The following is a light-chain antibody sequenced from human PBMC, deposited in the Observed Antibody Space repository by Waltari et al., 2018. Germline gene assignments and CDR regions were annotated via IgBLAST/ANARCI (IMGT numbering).Light chain of an antibody. Sequence: EIVLTQSPATLSLSPGETATLPCRASQSVSTYLTWYQQKPGQAPRLLIYDASRRATGIPARFSGSGSGTDFTLTISSLQAEDVAVYYCQQYYSSPPTFGGGTKVEIK. J-gene: IGKJ4*01. CDR1: QSVSTY. CDR3: QQYYSSPPT. CDR2: DAS. V-gene: IGKV3-11*01.